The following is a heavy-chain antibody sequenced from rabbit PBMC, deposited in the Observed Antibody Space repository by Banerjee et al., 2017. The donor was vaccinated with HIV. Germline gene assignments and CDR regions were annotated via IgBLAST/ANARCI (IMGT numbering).Heavy chain of an antibody. Sequence: QSLEESGGDLVKPGASLTLTCTASGFSFSIYYMCWVRQAPGKGLEWIACIYTDDGSTYYATWAKGRFTISKTSSTTVTLQMTSLTAADTATYFCARYGGGAYWHLWGQGTLVTVS. CDR2: IYTDDGST. CDR1: GFSFSIYY. CDR3: ARYGGGAYWHL. V-gene: IGHV1S40*01. J-gene: IGHJ3*01. D-gene: IGHD2-1*01.